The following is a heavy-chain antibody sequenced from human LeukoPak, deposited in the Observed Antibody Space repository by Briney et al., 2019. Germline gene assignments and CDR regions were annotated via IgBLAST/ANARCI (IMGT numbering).Heavy chain of an antibody. CDR2: IYTSGST. V-gene: IGHV4-4*09. J-gene: IGHJ6*03. Sequence: PSETLSLTCAVSGGSISSYYWSWIRQPPGKGLEWIGYIYTSGSTNYNPSLKSRVTISVDTSKNQFSLKLSSVPAADTAVYYCARHGSGYDILGPRTGRYYYYMDVWGKGTTVTVSS. CDR3: ARHGSGYDILGPRTGRYYYYMDV. D-gene: IGHD5-12*01. CDR1: GGSISSYY.